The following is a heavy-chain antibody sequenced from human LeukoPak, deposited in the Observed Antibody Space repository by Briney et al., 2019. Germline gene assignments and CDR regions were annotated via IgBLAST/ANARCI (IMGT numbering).Heavy chain of an antibody. V-gene: IGHV3-23*01. D-gene: IGHD2-21*01. CDR1: GLTFRTYG. CDR3: ARDSPNEGILWWSIDY. CDR2: ISGSGVST. J-gene: IGHJ4*02. Sequence: GGSLRLSCVASGLTFRTYGMSWVRQAPGKGLEWVSTISGSGVSTYYADSVKGRFTISRDNSKNTLYVHVNSLRAEDTAVYYCARDSPNEGILWWSIDYWGQGTLVTVSS.